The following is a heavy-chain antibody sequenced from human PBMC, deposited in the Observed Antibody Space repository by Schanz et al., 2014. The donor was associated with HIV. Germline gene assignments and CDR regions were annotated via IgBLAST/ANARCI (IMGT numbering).Heavy chain of an antibody. J-gene: IGHJ4*02. V-gene: IGHV3-30*04. D-gene: IGHD3-3*01. CDR2: ISDDGSDT. Sequence: VQLVESGGGVVQPGRSLRLSCAASGFTFSSFAMHWVRQAPGKGLEWVSHISDDGSDTIYADSVKGRFTISRDNTKNTLYLQMNSLKTEDTAVYYCAKSTTPRFKCDYWGQGTLVIVSS. CDR1: GFTFSSFA. CDR3: AKSTTPRFKCDY.